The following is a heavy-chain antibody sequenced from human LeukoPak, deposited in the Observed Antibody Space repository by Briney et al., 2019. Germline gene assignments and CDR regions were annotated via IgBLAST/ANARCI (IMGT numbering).Heavy chain of an antibody. J-gene: IGHJ5*02. Sequence: PGGSLRLSCAASGFTFSSYWMSWVRQAPGKGLEWVANIKQDGSEKYYVDSVKGRFTISRDNAKNSLYLQMNSLRAEDTAVYYCARDQVEASYNWFDPWGQGTLVTVSS. CDR1: GFTFSSYW. CDR2: IKQDGSEK. V-gene: IGHV3-7*01. D-gene: IGHD2-15*01. CDR3: ARDQVEASYNWFDP.